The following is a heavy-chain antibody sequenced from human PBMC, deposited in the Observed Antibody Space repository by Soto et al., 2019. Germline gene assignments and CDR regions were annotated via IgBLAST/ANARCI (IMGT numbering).Heavy chain of an antibody. CDR2: ISSSSSYI. J-gene: IGHJ4*02. CDR1: GFTFSTYN. D-gene: IGHD1-1*01. Sequence: EVQLVESGGGLVKPGGSLRLSCAASGFTFSTYNMNWIRQAPGKGLEWVSSISSSSSYIYYADSVKCRFTSSRDNAKTSLYLQMNSLRAEDTAVYYCARGGCGCTTGAPREDYFDYWGQGTLVTVSS. CDR3: ARGGCGCTTGAPREDYFDY. V-gene: IGHV3-21*01.